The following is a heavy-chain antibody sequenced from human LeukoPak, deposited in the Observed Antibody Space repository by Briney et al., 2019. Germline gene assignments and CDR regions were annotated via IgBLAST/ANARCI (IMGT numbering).Heavy chain of an antibody. CDR2: IYSGDTT. D-gene: IGHD6-19*01. Sequence: GGSLRLSCAASGFSVSRKYMSWVRQTPGKGLEWVSLIYSGDTTYYADSVEGRFTISRDNSKNTLYLQMNSLRAEDTAVYYCATVLSDSRGWYHFDNWGQGTLVTVSS. J-gene: IGHJ4*02. CDR1: GFSVSRKY. CDR3: ATVLSDSRGWYHFDN. V-gene: IGHV3-53*01.